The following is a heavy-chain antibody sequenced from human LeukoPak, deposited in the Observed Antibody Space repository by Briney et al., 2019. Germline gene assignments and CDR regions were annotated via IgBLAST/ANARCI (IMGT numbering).Heavy chain of an antibody. V-gene: IGHV3-9*01. Sequence: GGSLRLSCAASGFTFDDYAMHWVRQAPGKGLEWVSGISWNSGSIGYADSVKGRFTISRDNAKNSLYLQMNSLRAEDTALYYCARDSHYDILTGYDNDYWGQGTLVTVSS. J-gene: IGHJ4*02. D-gene: IGHD3-9*01. CDR2: ISWNSGSI. CDR1: GFTFDDYA. CDR3: ARDSHYDILTGYDNDY.